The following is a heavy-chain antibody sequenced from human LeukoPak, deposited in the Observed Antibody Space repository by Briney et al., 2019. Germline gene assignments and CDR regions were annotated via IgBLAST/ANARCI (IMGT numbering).Heavy chain of an antibody. Sequence: GGSLRLSCAASGFTFSSYSMNWVRQAPGKGLEWVSSISSSSSYIYYADSVKGRFTISRDNAKNSLYLQMNSLRAEDTAVYYCAREGPPIAAADYWGQGTLVTVSS. CDR1: GFTFSSYS. D-gene: IGHD6-13*01. CDR2: ISSSSSYI. V-gene: IGHV3-21*01. CDR3: AREGPPIAAADY. J-gene: IGHJ4*02.